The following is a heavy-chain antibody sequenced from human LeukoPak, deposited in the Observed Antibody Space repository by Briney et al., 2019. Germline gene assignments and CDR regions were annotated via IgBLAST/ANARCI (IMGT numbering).Heavy chain of an antibody. CDR3: ASGRGYSRGYTAD. J-gene: IGHJ4*02. V-gene: IGHV4-30-2*01. D-gene: IGHD5-12*01. CDR1: GGSISSGGYY. Sequence: PSQTLSLTCTVSGGSISSGGYYWSWIRQPPGKGLEWIGYIYHSGSTYYNPSLKSRVTISVDRSKNQFSLKLSSVTAADTAVYYCASGRGYSRGYTADWGQETLVTVSS. CDR2: IYHSGST.